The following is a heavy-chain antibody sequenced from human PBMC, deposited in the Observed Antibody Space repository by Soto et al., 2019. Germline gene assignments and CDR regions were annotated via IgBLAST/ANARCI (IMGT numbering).Heavy chain of an antibody. CDR3: AKDRSASGALPRFDP. CDR1: GFTFSSYA. Sequence: GGSLRLSCAASGFTFSSYAMGWVRQAPGKGLEWVSSISGSGGSTYYADSVKGRFTISRDNSKNTLYLQMNSLRVEDTAVYYCAKDRSASGALPRFDPWGQGTLVTVSS. D-gene: IGHD1-26*01. CDR2: ISGSGGST. J-gene: IGHJ5*02. V-gene: IGHV3-23*01.